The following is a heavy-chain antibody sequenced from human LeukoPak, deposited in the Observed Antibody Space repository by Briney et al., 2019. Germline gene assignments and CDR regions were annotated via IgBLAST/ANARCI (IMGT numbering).Heavy chain of an antibody. J-gene: IGHJ5*02. CDR2: ISGSVGST. V-gene: IGHV3-23*01. D-gene: IGHD3-10*01. CDR1: GFTFSSYS. Sequence: GGSLTLSCAASGFTFSSYSMSWVSQAAGRVLEWVSAISGSVGSTYYGDSVKDWFSISRHNCKHTLYLQMNSLRAEDTAVYYCAKTPYYDDSGNNWFDPWGQGTLVTVSS. CDR3: AKTPYYDDSGNNWFDP.